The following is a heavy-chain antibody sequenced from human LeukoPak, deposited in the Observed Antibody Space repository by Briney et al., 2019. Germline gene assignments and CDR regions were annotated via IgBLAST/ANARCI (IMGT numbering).Heavy chain of an antibody. V-gene: IGHV1-69*13. J-gene: IGHJ4*02. CDR1: GGTFSSYA. Sequence: GASVKVSCKASGGTFSSYAISWVRQAPGQGLEWMGGIIPIFGTANYAQKFQGRVTITADESTSTAYMELSSLRSEDTAVYYCASDHDSLRAYYYDSSGYFPFDYWGQGTLVTVSS. CDR2: IIPIFGTA. CDR3: ASDHDSLRAYYYDSSGYFPFDY. D-gene: IGHD3-22*01.